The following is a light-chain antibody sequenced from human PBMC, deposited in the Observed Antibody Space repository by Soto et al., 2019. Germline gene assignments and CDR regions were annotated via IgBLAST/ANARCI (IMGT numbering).Light chain of an antibody. V-gene: IGKV3-20*01. CDR3: QQYGSSPLT. J-gene: IGKJ1*01. CDR2: GAS. Sequence: EIVLTQSPGTLSLSPGERATLSCRASQSINSNYLAWYQQKPGQAPRLLFSGASSRATGIPDRFSDSGSGTVFTLTITRLEPEDFAVYYCQQYGSSPLTFGQGTKVDIK. CDR1: QSINSNY.